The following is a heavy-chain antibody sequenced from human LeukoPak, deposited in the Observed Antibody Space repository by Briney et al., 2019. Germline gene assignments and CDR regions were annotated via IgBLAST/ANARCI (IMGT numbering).Heavy chain of an antibody. CDR1: GFTFSSYA. D-gene: IGHD2-15*01. V-gene: IGHV3-30*04. CDR2: ISYVGSNK. Sequence: GGSLRLSCAASGFTFSSYAMHWVRQAPGKGLEWVAVISYVGSNKYYADSVKGRFTISRDNSKNTLYLQMNSLRAEDTAVYYCASCSGGSCYLFDYWGQGTLVTVSS. J-gene: IGHJ4*02. CDR3: ASCSGGSCYLFDY.